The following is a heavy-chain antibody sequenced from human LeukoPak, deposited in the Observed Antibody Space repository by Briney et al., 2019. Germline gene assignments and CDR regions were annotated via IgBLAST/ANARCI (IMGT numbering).Heavy chain of an antibody. Sequence: ASVKVSCKASGYTFTSYYMHWVRQAPGQGLEWMGIINPSGGSTSYAQKFQGRVTMTRDTSTSTVYMELSSLRSEDTAVYYCARGLTMVRGVIIGPLGYWGQGTLVTVSS. J-gene: IGHJ4*02. CDR3: ARGLTMVRGVIIGPLGY. D-gene: IGHD3-10*01. CDR2: INPSGGST. CDR1: GYTFTSYY. V-gene: IGHV1-46*01.